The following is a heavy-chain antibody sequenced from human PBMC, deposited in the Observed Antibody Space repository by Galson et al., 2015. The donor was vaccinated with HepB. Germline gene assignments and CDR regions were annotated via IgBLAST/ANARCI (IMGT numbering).Heavy chain of an antibody. J-gene: IGHJ4*02. Sequence: SLRLSCAASGFTFSSYGMHWVRQAPGKGLEWVAVVSYDGSNKYHADSVKGRFTISRDNSKNTLYLQMNSLRAEDTAVYYCARLFQDYYDSSGYFDGFDYWGQGTLVTVSS. CDR2: VSYDGSNK. CDR1: GFTFSSYG. V-gene: IGHV3-30*03. D-gene: IGHD3-22*01. CDR3: ARLFQDYYDSSGYFDGFDY.